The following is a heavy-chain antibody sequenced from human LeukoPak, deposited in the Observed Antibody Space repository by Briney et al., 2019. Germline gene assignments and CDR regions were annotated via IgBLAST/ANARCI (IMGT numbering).Heavy chain of an antibody. Sequence: GGSLRLSCAASGFTFSSYWMSWVRQAPGKGLEWVANIKQDGSEKYYVDSVKGRFAISRDNAKNSLYLQMNSLRAEDTAVYYCARDRGIAAAGTLGEFDYWGQGTLVTVSS. D-gene: IGHD6-13*01. V-gene: IGHV3-7*01. CDR2: IKQDGSEK. CDR3: ARDRGIAAAGTLGEFDY. J-gene: IGHJ4*02. CDR1: GFTFSSYW.